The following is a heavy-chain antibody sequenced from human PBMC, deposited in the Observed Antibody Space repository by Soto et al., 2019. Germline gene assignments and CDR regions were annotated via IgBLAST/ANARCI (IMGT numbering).Heavy chain of an antibody. Sequence: QVQLVQSGAEVKKPGASVKVSCKASTYTLTSYGITWVRQAPGQGLEWMGWISGYKGDIKYAQKFQGRVTMTTDTSTSTAYMELRSLRSDDTAVYYCASSRLRLRFLEWFSEPFDHWGQGTLVTVSS. CDR1: TYTLTSYG. D-gene: IGHD3-3*01. CDR2: ISGYKGDI. J-gene: IGHJ4*02. CDR3: ASSRLRLRFLEWFSEPFDH. V-gene: IGHV1-18*01.